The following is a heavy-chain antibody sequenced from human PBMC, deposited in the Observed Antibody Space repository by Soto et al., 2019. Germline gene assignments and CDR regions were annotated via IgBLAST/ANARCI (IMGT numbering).Heavy chain of an antibody. CDR1: GYTFTNYY. J-gene: IGHJ1*01. D-gene: IGHD3-22*01. V-gene: IGHV1-46*01. CDR2: IYLGSRST. Sequence: ASVKVSCKSSGYTFTNYYMHWFRPAPGQGLEWMGIIYLGSRSTSYAQKFQGRVTMTRDTYTSTVYMELRSMRSEDTAVYYCARYDYTTDSGVSHYTEYFQHWGQGTLVTVSS. CDR3: ARYDYTTDSGVSHYTEYFQH.